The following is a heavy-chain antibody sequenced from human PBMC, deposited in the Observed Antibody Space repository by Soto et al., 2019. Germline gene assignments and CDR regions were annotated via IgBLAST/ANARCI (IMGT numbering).Heavy chain of an antibody. D-gene: IGHD4-17*01. V-gene: IGHV3-30-3*01. CDR3: ARARADYEGYFQH. J-gene: IGHJ1*01. CDR2: ISHDGSNT. CDR1: GLPFSDYA. Sequence: QVPLVESGGGVVQPGRSLRLSCEASGLPFSDYALHWVRQAPGKGLEWLAVISHDGSNTFYADSVKGRFTASRDNSRNTLYLQMNSLRTEDTAVYFCARARADYEGYFQHWGQSTLVIVSS.